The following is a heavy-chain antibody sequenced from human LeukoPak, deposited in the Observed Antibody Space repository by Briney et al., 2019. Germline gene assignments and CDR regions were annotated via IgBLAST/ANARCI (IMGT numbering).Heavy chain of an antibody. D-gene: IGHD3-22*01. J-gene: IGHJ4*02. CDR2: IKEDGSEK. CDR3: ARDSSGYQ. Sequence: GGSLRLSCAPSGFTFSTYWMSWVRPAPGKGLEWVANIKEDGSEKYYGDSVKGRFTISRDYPKNSLYLEMNSLRVEDTAVYYCARDSSGYQWGQGTLVTVSS. CDR1: GFTFSTYW. V-gene: IGHV3-7*01.